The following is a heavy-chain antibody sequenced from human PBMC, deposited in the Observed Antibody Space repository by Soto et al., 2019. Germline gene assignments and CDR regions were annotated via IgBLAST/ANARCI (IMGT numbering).Heavy chain of an antibody. Sequence: PGESLKISCKGSGYSFTSYWIGWVRQMPGKGLEWMGIIYPGDSDTRYSPSFQGQVTISADKSISTAYLQWSSLKASDTAMYYCARQKAYGGNSLDAFDIWGQGTVVTVSS. D-gene: IGHD2-21*01. V-gene: IGHV5-51*01. CDR3: ARQKAYGGNSLDAFDI. CDR2: IYPGDSDT. CDR1: GYSFTSYW. J-gene: IGHJ3*02.